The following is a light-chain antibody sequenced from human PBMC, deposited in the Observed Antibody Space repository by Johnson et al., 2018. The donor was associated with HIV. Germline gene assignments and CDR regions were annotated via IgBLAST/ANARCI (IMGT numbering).Light chain of an antibody. CDR3: GTWDSSLRVGV. Sequence: VLTQPPSVSAAPGQKVTISCSGSSSNIGNNFVSWYQQLPGRAPKLLIYDNNKRPSGIPDRFSGSKSGTSATLGITGLQTGDEADFYCGTWDSSLRVGVFGTGTKVTVL. CDR2: DNN. J-gene: IGLJ1*01. V-gene: IGLV1-51*01. CDR1: SSNIGNNF.